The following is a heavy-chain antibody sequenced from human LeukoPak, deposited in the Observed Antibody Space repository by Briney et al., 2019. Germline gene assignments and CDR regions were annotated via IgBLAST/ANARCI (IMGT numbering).Heavy chain of an antibody. D-gene: IGHD6-19*01. V-gene: IGHV1-2*02. CDR3: ARGFRGGQWRLTSFRSYYYYMDV. CDR2: INPNSGGT. Sequence: ASVKVSCKASGYTFTGYYMHWVRQAPGQGLEWMGWINPNSGGTNYAQKFQGRVTMTRDTSISTAYMELSSLRSEDTAVYYCARGFRGGQWRLTSFRSYYYYMDVWGKGTTVTISS. J-gene: IGHJ6*03. CDR1: GYTFTGYY.